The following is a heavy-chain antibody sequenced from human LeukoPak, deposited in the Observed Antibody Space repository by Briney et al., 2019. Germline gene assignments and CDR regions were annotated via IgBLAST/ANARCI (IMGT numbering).Heavy chain of an antibody. CDR2: IYYSGST. J-gene: IGHJ5*02. CDR1: GGSISSYY. D-gene: IGHD3-16*02. Sequence: SETLSLTCTVSGGSISSYYWSWIRQPPGKGLEWIGYIYYSGSTNYNPSLKSRVTISVDTSKNQFSLKLSSVTAADTAVYYCARQQSYDYVRGSYRLHPDNWFDPWGQGTLVTVSS. CDR3: ARQQSYDYVRGSYRLHPDNWFDP. V-gene: IGHV4-59*08.